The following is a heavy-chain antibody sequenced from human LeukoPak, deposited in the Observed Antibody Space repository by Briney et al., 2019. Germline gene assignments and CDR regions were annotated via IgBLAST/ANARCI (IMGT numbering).Heavy chain of an antibody. J-gene: IGHJ4*02. Sequence: SETLSLTCIVSGDSISSYYWSWIRQPPGKGLEWIGYTSYSGSTNSNPSLKSRVTISVDTSKNQFSLKLSSVTAADTAVYYCARGTAGTYSSSWYVPFDYWGQGTLVTVSS. V-gene: IGHV4-59*12. CDR3: ARGTAGTYSSSWYVPFDY. CDR2: TSYSGST. CDR1: GDSISSYY. D-gene: IGHD6-13*01.